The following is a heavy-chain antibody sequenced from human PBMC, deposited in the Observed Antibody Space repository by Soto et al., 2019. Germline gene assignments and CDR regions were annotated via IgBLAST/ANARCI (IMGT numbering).Heavy chain of an antibody. Sequence: EVQLLESGGGLVQPGRSLRLSCTASGFTFSSHAMTWVRQAPGKGREWVSGLSDSGDLIYYADSVKGRFTIYRDNSMNTMDLQMNTLRVEDTAVYYCAKVSSSLYAGVVDLWGQGTLVTVSS. D-gene: IGHD6-13*01. CDR2: LSDSGDLI. J-gene: IGHJ5*02. V-gene: IGHV3-23*01. CDR1: GFTFSSHA. CDR3: AKVSSSLYAGVVDL.